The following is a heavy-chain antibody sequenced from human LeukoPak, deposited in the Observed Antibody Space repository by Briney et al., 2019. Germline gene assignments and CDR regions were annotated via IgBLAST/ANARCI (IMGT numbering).Heavy chain of an antibody. J-gene: IGHJ3*02. CDR2: IKQDGSEK. CDR3: ARGPGEQWLVPGAFDI. V-gene: IGHV3-7*04. Sequence: GGSLRLSCAASGFTFSSYWMSCVRQAPAKGLEWVANIKQDGSEKYYVDSVKGRFTISRDNAKISLYLQMNSLRAEDTAVYYCARGPGEQWLVPGAFDIWGQGTMVTVSS. D-gene: IGHD6-19*01. CDR1: GFTFSSYW.